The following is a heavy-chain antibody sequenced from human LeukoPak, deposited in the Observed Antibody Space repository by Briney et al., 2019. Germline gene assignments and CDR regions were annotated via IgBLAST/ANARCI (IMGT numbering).Heavy chain of an antibody. V-gene: IGHV3-9*01. CDR2: ISWNSGSI. J-gene: IGHJ4*02. CDR1: GFTFDDYA. Sequence: SGGSLRLSYAASGFTFDDYAMHWVRQAPGKGLEWVSGISWNSGSIGYADSVKGRFTISRDNAKNSLYLQMNSLRAEDTALYYCAKDRYGDYPDALDYWGQGTLVTVSS. CDR3: AKDRYGDYPDALDY. D-gene: IGHD4-17*01.